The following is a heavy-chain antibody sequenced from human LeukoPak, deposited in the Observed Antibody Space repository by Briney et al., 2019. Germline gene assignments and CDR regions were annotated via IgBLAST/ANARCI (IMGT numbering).Heavy chain of an antibody. J-gene: IGHJ4*02. CDR2: IKEDGTET. Sequence: PGVSLRLSCAASGFMFSSNWMSWVRLAPGKGLEWVANIKEDGTETYYVDSVKGRFTISRDNAKNSLYLQMNSLRVEDTAVYYCAKEGRSLQTYWGQGTLVTVPS. CDR3: AKEGRSLQTY. V-gene: IGHV3-7*03. CDR1: GFMFSSNW. D-gene: IGHD5-24*01.